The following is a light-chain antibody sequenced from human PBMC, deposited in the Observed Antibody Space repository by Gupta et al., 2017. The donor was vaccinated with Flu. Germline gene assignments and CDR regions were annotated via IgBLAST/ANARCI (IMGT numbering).Light chain of an antibody. CDR2: KDN. J-gene: IGLJ2*01. Sequence: SDELTQPPSVSVSPGQTARITCTGDALPIQHVYWYQQKPGQAPVLVIYKDNKRPSGIPERLSGSSSGTTVTLTIXGXQAEDEXDYYCQSADSSGSSVLFGGGTKLTVL. CDR3: QSADSSGSSVL. V-gene: IGLV3-25*02. CDR1: ALPIQH.